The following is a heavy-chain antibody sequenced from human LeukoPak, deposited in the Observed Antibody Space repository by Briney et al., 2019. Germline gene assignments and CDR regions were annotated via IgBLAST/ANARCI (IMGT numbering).Heavy chain of an antibody. V-gene: IGHV3-48*04. CDR1: GFTFSTYH. CDR3: ARRDDFDI. J-gene: IGHJ3*02. Sequence: GSLRLSCAASGFTFSTYHMNWVRQAPGKGLEWVSFISLSSSNVIYYTDSVKGRFTISRDDARNSLYLQMNSLRVEDTAMYYCARRDDFDIWGQGTLVTVSS. CDR2: ISLSSSNVI.